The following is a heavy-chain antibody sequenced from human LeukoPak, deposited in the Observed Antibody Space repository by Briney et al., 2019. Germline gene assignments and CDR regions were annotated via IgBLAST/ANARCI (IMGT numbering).Heavy chain of an antibody. CDR3: ARDSPTEQWLVDGGNFDY. D-gene: IGHD6-19*01. CDR2: ISYDGSNK. V-gene: IGHV3-33*05. CDR1: RFTFSSYG. Sequence: GGSLRLSCAASRFTFSSYGMHWVRQAPGKGLEWVAVISYDGSNKYYADSVKGRFTISRDNSKNTLYLQMNSLRAEDTAAYYCARDSPTEQWLVDGGNFDYWGQGTLVTVSS. J-gene: IGHJ4*02.